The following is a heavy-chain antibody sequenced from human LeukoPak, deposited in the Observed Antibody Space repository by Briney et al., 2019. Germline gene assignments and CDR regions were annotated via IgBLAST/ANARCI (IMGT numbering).Heavy chain of an antibody. D-gene: IGHD3-10*01. CDR1: GGTFSSYA. Sequence: SVKVSCKASGGTFSSYAISWVRQAPGQGLEWMGGITPIFGTANYAQKFQGRVTITADKSTSTAYMELSSLRSEDTAVYYCARKLLWFGELSNYFDYWGQGTLVTVSS. CDR2: ITPIFGTA. J-gene: IGHJ4*02. CDR3: ARKLLWFGELSNYFDY. V-gene: IGHV1-69*06.